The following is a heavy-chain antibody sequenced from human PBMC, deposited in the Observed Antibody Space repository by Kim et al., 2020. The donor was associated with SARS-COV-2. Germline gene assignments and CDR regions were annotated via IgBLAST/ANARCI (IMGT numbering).Heavy chain of an antibody. Sequence: GGSLRLSCVVSGFTFSNYEMNWFRQAPGKGLEWLSYTTTTGGVIFYADSVKGRFTTTRDNARNSLYLHMNSLRAEDTAVYYCAREIPSTGGDACDAWGLGTLLTVSS. J-gene: IGHJ3*01. CDR1: GFTFSNYE. CDR3: AREIPSTGGDACDA. D-gene: IGHD4-17*01. V-gene: IGHV3-48*03. CDR2: TTTTGGVI.